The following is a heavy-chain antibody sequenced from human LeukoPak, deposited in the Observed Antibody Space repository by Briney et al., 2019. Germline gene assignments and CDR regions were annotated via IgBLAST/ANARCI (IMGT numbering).Heavy chain of an antibody. CDR3: ARTPYSSSWYDYYYGMDV. Sequence: SETLSLTCAVYGGSFSGYYWSWIRQPPGKGLEWIGEINHSGSTNYNPSLKSRVTISVDTSKNQFSLKLSSVTAADTAVYYCARTPYSSSWYDYYYGMDVWGQGTTVTVSS. J-gene: IGHJ6*02. V-gene: IGHV4-34*01. CDR1: GGSFSGYY. CDR2: INHSGST. D-gene: IGHD6-13*01.